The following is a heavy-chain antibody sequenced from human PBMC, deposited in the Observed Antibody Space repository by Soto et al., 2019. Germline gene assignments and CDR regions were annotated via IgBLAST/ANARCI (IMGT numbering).Heavy chain of an antibody. CDR3: ARGRDGYDYRGMDV. CDR2: IIPIFGTA. J-gene: IGHJ6*02. CDR1: GGTFSSYA. V-gene: IGHV1-69*13. Sequence: ASVKVSCKASGGTFSSYAISWVRQAPGQGLEWMGGIIPIFGTANYAQKFQGRVTITADESTSTAYMELSSLRSEDTAVYYCARGRDGYDYRGMDVWGQGTTVTVSS. D-gene: IGHD5-12*01.